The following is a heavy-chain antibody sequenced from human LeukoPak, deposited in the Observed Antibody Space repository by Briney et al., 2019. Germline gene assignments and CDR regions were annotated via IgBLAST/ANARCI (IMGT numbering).Heavy chain of an antibody. J-gene: IGHJ4*02. V-gene: IGHV1-18*04. CDR2: ISAYNGNT. D-gene: IGHD3-22*01. CDR1: GYTFTDYY. Sequence: ASVKVSCKASGYTFTDYYMHWVRQAPGQGLEWMGWISAYNGNTNYAQKLQGRVTMTTDTSTSTAYMELRSLRSDDTAVYYCASNTGSDSSGYGYWGQGTLVTVSS. CDR3: ASNTGSDSSGYGY.